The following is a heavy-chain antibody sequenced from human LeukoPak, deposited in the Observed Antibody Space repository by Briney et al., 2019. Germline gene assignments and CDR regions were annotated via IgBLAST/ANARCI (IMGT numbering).Heavy chain of an antibody. D-gene: IGHD2-21*01. CDR1: GFLFRHYT. J-gene: IGHJ4*02. Sequence: GGSLRLSCAVSGFLFRHYTMTWVRQGPGKGLEWVSSINGSGDATLYADSVMGRFTIYRDNAKNTVSLQMKNLRAEDTAVYYCAKSDCGADGCKLLNYWGQGTLVIASS. V-gene: IGHV3-23*01. CDR3: AKSDCGADGCKLLNY. CDR2: INGSGDAT.